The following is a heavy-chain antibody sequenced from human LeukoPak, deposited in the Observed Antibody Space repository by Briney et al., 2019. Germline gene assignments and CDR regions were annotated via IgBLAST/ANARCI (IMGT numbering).Heavy chain of an antibody. CDR3: ARLQYSFLYGSGSYGVDY. CDR2: IKRDGSEK. CDR1: GFTFSSYW. D-gene: IGHD3-10*01. V-gene: IGHV3-7*01. Sequence: GGSLRLSCAVSGFTFSSYWMNWVRQAPGKGLEWVANIKRDGSEKYYVDSVKGRFTISRDNAKNSLYLQMNSLRAEDTAVYYCARLQYSFLYGSGSYGVDYWGQGTLVTVSS. J-gene: IGHJ4*02.